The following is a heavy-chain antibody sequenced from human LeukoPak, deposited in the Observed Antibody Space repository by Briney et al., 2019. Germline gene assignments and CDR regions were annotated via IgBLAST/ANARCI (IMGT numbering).Heavy chain of an antibody. Sequence: PGGSLRLSCAASGFPFSSYSMNWVRQAPGKGLEWVSYISSSGSTMYYADSVKGRFTISRDNAKNSLYLQMNSLRDEDTAVYYCARGVGFSKYYFDYWGQGTLVTVSS. CDR3: ARGVGFSKYYFDY. CDR1: GFPFSSYS. V-gene: IGHV3-48*02. D-gene: IGHD3-3*01. CDR2: ISSSGSTM. J-gene: IGHJ4*02.